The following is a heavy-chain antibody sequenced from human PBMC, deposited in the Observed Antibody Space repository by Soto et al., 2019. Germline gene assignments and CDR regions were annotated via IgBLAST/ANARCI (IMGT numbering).Heavy chain of an antibody. D-gene: IGHD1-26*01. CDR3: ARGSSGSYHLGYYGMDV. V-gene: IGHV1-69*01. CDR2: IIPIFGTA. J-gene: IGHJ6*02. Sequence: QVQLVQSGAAVKKPGSSVKVSCKASGGTFSSYAISWVRQAPGQGLEWMGGIIPIFGTANYAQKFQGRVTITADESTSTAYMELSSLRSEDTAVYYCARGSSGSYHLGYYGMDVWGQGTTVTVSS. CDR1: GGTFSSYA.